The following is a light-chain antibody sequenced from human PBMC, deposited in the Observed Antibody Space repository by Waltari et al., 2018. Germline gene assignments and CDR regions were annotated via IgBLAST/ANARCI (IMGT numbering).Light chain of an antibody. Sequence: QSALTQPASVSGSPGQSITLSCTGTSSDVGVYNYVSWYQQHPGKAPKLMIYEVSNRPSGVSNRFSGSKSGNTASLTISGLQAEDEADYYCSSYTSSSTLEVVFGGGTKLTVL. V-gene: IGLV2-14*01. CDR2: EVS. J-gene: IGLJ2*01. CDR1: SSDVGVYNY. CDR3: SSYTSSSTLEVV.